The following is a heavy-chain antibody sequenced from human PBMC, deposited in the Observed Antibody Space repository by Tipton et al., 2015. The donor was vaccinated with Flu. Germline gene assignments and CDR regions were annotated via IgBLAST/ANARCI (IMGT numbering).Heavy chain of an antibody. V-gene: IGHV3-7*01. Sequence: SLRLSCAVSGFTFNSYRMNWVRQAPGKGLEWVASINQDGSDKYYVDSVKGRFTISRDNAKNSLYLQMNSLRAEDTAIYYCARDLGVISGLDYWGQGTLVTVSS. CDR1: GFTFNSYR. D-gene: IGHD2-15*01. CDR3: ARDLGVISGLDY. CDR2: INQDGSDK. J-gene: IGHJ4*02.